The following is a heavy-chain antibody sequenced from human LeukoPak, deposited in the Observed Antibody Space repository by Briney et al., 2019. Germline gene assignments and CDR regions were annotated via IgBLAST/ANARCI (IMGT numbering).Heavy chain of an antibody. V-gene: IGHV7-4-1*02. D-gene: IGHD6-19*01. CDR1: GYTFTHYG. CDR2: INTNTGNP. Sequence: GASVKVSCKASGYTFTHYGISWVRQAPGQGLQWMGWINTNTGNPTYAQGFTGRFVFSLDTSVSTAYLQISSLKAEDTAVYYCATSEWYSSAPQAFDYWGQGTLVTVSS. CDR3: ATSEWYSSAPQAFDY. J-gene: IGHJ4*02.